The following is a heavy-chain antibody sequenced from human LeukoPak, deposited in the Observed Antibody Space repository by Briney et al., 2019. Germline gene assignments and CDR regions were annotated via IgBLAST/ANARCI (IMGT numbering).Heavy chain of an antibody. CDR1: GFTFSDYY. Sequence: GGSLRLSCAASGFTFSDYYMSWIRQAPGKGLEWVSYISSSGSTIYYADSVKGRFTISRDNAKNSLYLQMNSLRAEGTAVYYCARDKWFGKNFDYWGQGTLVTVSS. V-gene: IGHV3-11*04. CDR2: ISSSGSTI. J-gene: IGHJ4*02. CDR3: ARDKWFGKNFDY. D-gene: IGHD3-10*01.